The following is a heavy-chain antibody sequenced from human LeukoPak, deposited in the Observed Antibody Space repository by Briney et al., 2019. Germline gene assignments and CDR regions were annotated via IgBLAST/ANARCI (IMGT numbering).Heavy chain of an antibody. CDR1: GGSISSSSYY. V-gene: IGHV4-39*01. Sequence: SETLSLTCTVSGGSISSSSYYWGWIRQPPGKGLEWIGSIYYSGSTYYNPSLKSRVAISVDTSRNQFSLKLSSVTAADTAVYYRARVDPLGSGSQDYWGQGTPVPGSS. CDR2: IYYSGST. D-gene: IGHD3-10*01. CDR3: ARVDPLGSGSQDY. J-gene: IGHJ4*02.